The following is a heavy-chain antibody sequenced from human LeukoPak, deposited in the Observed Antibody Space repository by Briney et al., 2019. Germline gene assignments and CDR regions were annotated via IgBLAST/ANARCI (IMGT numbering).Heavy chain of an antibody. CDR1: GGSISSSSYY. CDR2: INHSGST. Sequence: PSETLSLTCTVSGGSISSSSYYWGWIRQPPGKGLEWIGEINHSGSTNYNPSLKSRVTISVDTSKNQFSLKLSSVTAADTAVYYCARGRRAARLEGGVVGRRNYYMDVWGKGTTVTVSS. V-gene: IGHV4-39*07. CDR3: ARGRRAARLEGGVVGRRNYYMDV. D-gene: IGHD6-6*01. J-gene: IGHJ6*03.